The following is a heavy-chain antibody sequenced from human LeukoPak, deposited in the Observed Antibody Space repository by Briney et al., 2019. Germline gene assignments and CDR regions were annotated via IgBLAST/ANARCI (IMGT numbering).Heavy chain of an antibody. CDR2: IYTTGKT. CDR1: GGSISSYY. Sequence: SETLSLTCTVSGGSISSYYWSWIRQPPGKALEWIGRIYTTGKTDYNPSLTSRVTVSVDTSRNQVSLKLRSVTAADTAVYYCARDVGASNFDYWGQGILVTVSS. D-gene: IGHD1-26*01. V-gene: IGHV4-4*07. J-gene: IGHJ4*02. CDR3: ARDVGASNFDY.